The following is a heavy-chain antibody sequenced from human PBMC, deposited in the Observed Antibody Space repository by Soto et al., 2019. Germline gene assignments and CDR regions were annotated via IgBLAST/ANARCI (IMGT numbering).Heavy chain of an antibody. CDR2: TYYRSRWYS. CDR3: ARSEEDSDYYYYGMDV. CDR1: GDTVSSNSVA. J-gene: IGHJ6*02. D-gene: IGHD2-15*01. Sequence: QTLTLTCVGSGDTVSSNSVAWNWVRQSPSRGLEWLGRTYYRSRWYSDYAVSVRSRIDINADTSKNQVSLQLISVTPEDTAVYYCARSEEDSDYYYYGMDVWGQGTTVTVSS. V-gene: IGHV6-1*01.